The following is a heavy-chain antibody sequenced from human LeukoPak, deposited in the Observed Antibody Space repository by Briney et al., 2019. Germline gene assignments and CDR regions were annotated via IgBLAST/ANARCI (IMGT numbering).Heavy chain of an antibody. CDR2: IIPILGIA. V-gene: IGHV1-69*04. J-gene: IGHJ5*02. D-gene: IGHD3-3*01. CDR3: ARDSRITIFGVVITGWFDP. CDR1: GGTFSSYA. Sequence: ASVKVSCKASGGTFSSYAISWVRQAPGQGLEWMGRIIPILGIANYAQKFQGRVTITADKSTSTAYMELSSLRSEDTAVYYCARDSRITIFGVVITGWFDPWGQGTLVTVSS.